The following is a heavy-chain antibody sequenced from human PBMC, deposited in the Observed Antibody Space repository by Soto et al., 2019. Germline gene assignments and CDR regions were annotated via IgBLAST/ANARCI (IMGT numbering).Heavy chain of an antibody. CDR1: GYTLTELS. Sequence: ASVKVSCKVSGYTLTELSMHWVRQAPGKGLEWTGGFDPEDGETIYAQKFQGRVTMTEDTSTDTAYMELSSLRSEDTAVYYCATAKQQLVLSGMDVWGQGTTVTVSS. V-gene: IGHV1-24*01. CDR3: ATAKQQLVLSGMDV. J-gene: IGHJ6*02. D-gene: IGHD6-13*01. CDR2: FDPEDGET.